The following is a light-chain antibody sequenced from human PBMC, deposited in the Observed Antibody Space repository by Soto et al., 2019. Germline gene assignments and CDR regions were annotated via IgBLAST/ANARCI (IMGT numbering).Light chain of an antibody. Sequence: QSALTQPPSASGSPGQSVTISCTGTRSDVGGYNYVSWYQQHPGKAPKLIIYEVAKRPSGVPDRFSGSKSGNTASLTVSGLQAEDEGDYCCTSFAGNNNFVFGGGTKLTVL. CDR2: EVA. CDR3: TSFAGNNNFV. J-gene: IGLJ2*01. V-gene: IGLV2-8*01. CDR1: RSDVGGYNY.